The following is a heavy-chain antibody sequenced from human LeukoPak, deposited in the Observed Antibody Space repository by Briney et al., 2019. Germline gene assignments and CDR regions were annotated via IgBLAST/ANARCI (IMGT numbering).Heavy chain of an antibody. V-gene: IGHV3-23*01. D-gene: IGHD3-16*01. CDR3: AKRRKGYVWGSYYYMDV. J-gene: IGHJ6*03. CDR1: GFTFSSYG. Sequence: PLGGSLRLSCAASGFTFSSYGMSWVRQAPGKGLEWVSAISGSGGSTYYADSVKGRFTISRDNSKNTLYLQMNSLRAEDTAVYYCAKRRKGYVWGSYYYMDVWGKGTTVTISS. CDR2: ISGSGGST.